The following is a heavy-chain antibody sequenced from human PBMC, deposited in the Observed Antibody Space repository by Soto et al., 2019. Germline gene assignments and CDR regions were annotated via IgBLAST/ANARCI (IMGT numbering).Heavy chain of an antibody. V-gene: IGHV1-3*05. D-gene: IGHD3-22*01. CDR2: INAGNGNT. Sequence: QVQLVQSGAEEKKPGASVKVSCKASGYTFTSYAMHWVRQAPGQRLEWMGWINAGNGNTKYSQKFQGRVTITRDTSPSTAYRELSSLRSEDTAVYYCARGSGYSYWDDYWGQGTLVTVSS. J-gene: IGHJ4*02. CDR1: GYTFTSYA. CDR3: ARGSGYSYWDDY.